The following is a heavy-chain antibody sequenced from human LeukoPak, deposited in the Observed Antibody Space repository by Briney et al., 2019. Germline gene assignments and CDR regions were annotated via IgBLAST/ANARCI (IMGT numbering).Heavy chain of an antibody. Sequence: RPGGSLRLSCAASGFTFDDHGMSWVRQAPGKGLEWVSGIKWDGGRTGYADSVKGRFTTSRDNAKNSVYLQMNSLRVEDTAIYYCTRSGYRHPYHFDSWGQGTLVTVSS. V-gene: IGHV3-20*04. CDR3: TRSGYRHPYHFDS. CDR2: IKWDGGRT. J-gene: IGHJ4*02. CDR1: GFTFDDHG. D-gene: IGHD3-22*01.